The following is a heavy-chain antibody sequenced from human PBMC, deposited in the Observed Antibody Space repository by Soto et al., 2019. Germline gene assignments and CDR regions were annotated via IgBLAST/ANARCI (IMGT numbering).Heavy chain of an antibody. V-gene: IGHV3-53*01. Sequence: PGGSLRLSCAASGFTVSSNYMSWVRQAPGKGLEWVSSIYSSGDSTYYADSVKGRFTISRDNSKNTLYLQMNSLRAEDTAVYYCARERDYYDSSGYYYYYYGMDVWGQGTTVTVSS. CDR2: IYSSGDST. CDR1: GFTVSSNY. D-gene: IGHD3-22*01. J-gene: IGHJ6*02. CDR3: ARERDYYDSSGYYYYYYGMDV.